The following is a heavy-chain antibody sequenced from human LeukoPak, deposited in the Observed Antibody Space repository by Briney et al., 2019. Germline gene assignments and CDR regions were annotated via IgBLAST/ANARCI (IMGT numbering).Heavy chain of an antibody. J-gene: IGHJ4*02. CDR2: LYYTGTT. Sequence: SETLSLTCTVSGGSISSSAYYWGWVRQPPGKGLEWIGSLYYTGTTYYNPSLKSRVTISVDTSKNQFSLKLSSVTAADTAVYYCARQDIVVVPAAMDYWGQGTLVTVSS. V-gene: IGHV4-39*01. CDR3: ARQDIVVVPAAMDY. CDR1: GGSISSSAYY. D-gene: IGHD2-2*01.